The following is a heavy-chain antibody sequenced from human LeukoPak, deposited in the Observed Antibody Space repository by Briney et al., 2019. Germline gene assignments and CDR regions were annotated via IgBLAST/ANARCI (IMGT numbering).Heavy chain of an antibody. CDR3: ANRGRYYFDY. J-gene: IGHJ4*02. Sequence: GGSLRLSCATSGFTISNYAMSWVRQAPGKGLEWLSTIGSGGGTYYADSVKSRFTISRDNSINTLYLQMNSLRAEDTALYYCANRGRYYFDYWGQGALVTVSS. V-gene: IGHV3-23*01. D-gene: IGHD6-25*01. CDR2: IGSGGGT. CDR1: GFTISNYA.